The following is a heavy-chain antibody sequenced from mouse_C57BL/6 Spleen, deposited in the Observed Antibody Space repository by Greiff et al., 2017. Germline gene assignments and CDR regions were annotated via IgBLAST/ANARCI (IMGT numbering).Heavy chain of an antibody. D-gene: IGHD1-1*02. CDR2: INPNNGGT. J-gene: IGHJ4*01. Sequence: EVQLQQSGPELVKPGASVKISCKASGYTFTDYYMNWVKQSHGKSLEWIGDINPNNGGTSYNQKFKGKATLTVDKSSSTAYMELRSLTSEDSAVYYCARFTLWYYAMDYWGQGTSVTVSS. V-gene: IGHV1-26*01. CDR3: ARFTLWYYAMDY. CDR1: GYTFTDYY.